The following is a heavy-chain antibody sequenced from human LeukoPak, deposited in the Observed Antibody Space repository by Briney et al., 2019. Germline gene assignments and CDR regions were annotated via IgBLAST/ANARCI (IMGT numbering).Heavy chain of an antibody. CDR2: ISRSGSTI. D-gene: IGHD3-3*01. Sequence: PGGSLRLSCAASGFTFSDYYMSWIRQAPGKGLEWVSYISRSGSTIYYADSVKGRFTISRDNAKNSLYLQLNSLRADDTAVYYCARDVEAGDFWSGTANDYWRQGTLVTGSS. V-gene: IGHV3-11*04. CDR3: ARDVEAGDFWSGTANDY. J-gene: IGHJ4*02. CDR1: GFTFSDYY.